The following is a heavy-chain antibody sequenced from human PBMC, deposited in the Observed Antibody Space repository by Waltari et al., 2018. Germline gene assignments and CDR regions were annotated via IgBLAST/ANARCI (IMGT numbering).Heavy chain of an antibody. CDR3: ARRKVGATGFDY. CDR1: GGSISRHY. Sequence: QVQLQESGPGLMKPSETLSLTCTVSGGSISRHYWSWLRQPPGKGLEWIGYIDYSGSTNYNPSLKSRVTISVDTAKNQFSLKLSAVTAADTAVYYCARRKVGATGFDYWGQGTLVTVSS. J-gene: IGHJ4*02. V-gene: IGHV4-59*11. D-gene: IGHD1-26*01. CDR2: IDYSGST.